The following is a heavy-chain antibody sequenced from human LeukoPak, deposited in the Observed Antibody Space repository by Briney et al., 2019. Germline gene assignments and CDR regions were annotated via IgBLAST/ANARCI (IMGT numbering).Heavy chain of an antibody. Sequence: PSETLSLTCTVSGGSISSYYWSWIRQPPGKGLEWIGFIHYSGTTNYNPSLKSRVTISADTSKSQFSLKLSSVTAADTAVYYCARSGYSSGLYWGQGTLVTASS. J-gene: IGHJ4*02. CDR3: ARSGYSSGLY. D-gene: IGHD6-19*01. CDR1: GGSISSYY. V-gene: IGHV4-59*08. CDR2: IHYSGTT.